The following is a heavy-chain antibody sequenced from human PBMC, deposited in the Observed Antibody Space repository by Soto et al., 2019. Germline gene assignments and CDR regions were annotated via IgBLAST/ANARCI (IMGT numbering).Heavy chain of an antibody. V-gene: IGHV1-69*13. CDR2: IIPIFGTA. Sequence: GASVKVSCKASGGTFSSYAISWVRQAPGQGLEWMGGIIPIFGTANYAQKFQGRVTITADESTSTAYMELSSLRSEDTAVYYCAKISCYDSYYSYNGMHVWGQGTMVTVS. J-gene: IGHJ6*02. D-gene: IGHD5-12*01. CDR1: GGTFSSYA. CDR3: AKISCYDSYYSYNGMHV.